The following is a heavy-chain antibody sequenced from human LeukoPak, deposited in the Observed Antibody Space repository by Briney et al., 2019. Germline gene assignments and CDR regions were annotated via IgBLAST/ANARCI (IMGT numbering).Heavy chain of an antibody. CDR1: GGSFSGYY. J-gene: IGHJ4*02. CDR3: ARYGSGSPYFDY. D-gene: IGHD3-10*01. V-gene: IGHV4-34*01. CDR2: INHSGST. Sequence: SETLSLTCAVYGGSFSGYYWSWIRQPPGKGLEWIGEINHSGSTNYNPSLKSRVTISVDTSKNQFSLKLSSVTAADTAVYYCARYGSGSPYFDYWGQGTLVTVSS.